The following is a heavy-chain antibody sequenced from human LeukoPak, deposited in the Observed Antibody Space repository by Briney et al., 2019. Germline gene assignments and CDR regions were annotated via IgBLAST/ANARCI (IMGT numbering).Heavy chain of an antibody. D-gene: IGHD2-2*01. J-gene: IGHJ6*04. CDR1: GFTFSSYA. V-gene: IGHV3-30*04. CDR2: ISFDGSDK. CDR3: ARACSGSRCYYYGMDV. Sequence: GGSLRLSCAASGFTFSSYAMHWVRQAPGKGLEWVAAISFDGSDKYYADSVKGRFTISRDNSKNTLYLQMNSLRVEDTAVNYCARACSGSRCYYYGMDVWGKGTTVTVS.